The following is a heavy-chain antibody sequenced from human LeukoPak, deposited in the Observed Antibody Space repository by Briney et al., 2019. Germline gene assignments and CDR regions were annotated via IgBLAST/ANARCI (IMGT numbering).Heavy chain of an antibody. Sequence: SETLSLTCTVSDGSISSYYWSWIRQPPGKGLEWIGYIYYSGSTNYNPSLKSRVTISVKTSKNQFSLKLTSVIVADTAVYYCARDSGTTGEVKFDPWGQGTLVTVSS. CDR3: ARDSGTTGEVKFDP. CDR1: DGSISSYY. V-gene: IGHV4-59*12. D-gene: IGHD3-10*01. J-gene: IGHJ5*02. CDR2: IYYSGST.